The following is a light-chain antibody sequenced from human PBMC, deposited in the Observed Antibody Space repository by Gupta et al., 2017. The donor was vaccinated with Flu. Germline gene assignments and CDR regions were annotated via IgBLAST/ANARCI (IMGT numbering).Light chain of an antibody. CDR2: QVN. CDR3: SSLATGSTWV. Sequence: QSALTQPASVSGSPGQSITISCTGTSNDVGGYNYVSWYQQLPGKAPKLMIYQVNNRPSGVSNRFSGSKSGNTASLTISELQAEDDAYYYCSSLATGSTWVFGGGTKLTVL. CDR1: SNDVGGYNY. V-gene: IGLV2-14*01. J-gene: IGLJ3*02.